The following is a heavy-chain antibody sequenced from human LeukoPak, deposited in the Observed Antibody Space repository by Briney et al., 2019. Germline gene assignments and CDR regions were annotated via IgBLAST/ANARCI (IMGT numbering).Heavy chain of an antibody. Sequence: GGSLRLSCAASGFTVSSNYMSWVRQAPGKGLEWVSLIYSGGSTYYADSVKGRFTISRDNSKNTLYLQMNRLSAEDTAVYYCASRDKGYYYGMDVWGQGTTVTVSS. D-gene: IGHD5-24*01. CDR2: IYSGGST. V-gene: IGHV3-66*01. CDR1: GFTVSSNY. J-gene: IGHJ6*02. CDR3: ASRDKGYYYGMDV.